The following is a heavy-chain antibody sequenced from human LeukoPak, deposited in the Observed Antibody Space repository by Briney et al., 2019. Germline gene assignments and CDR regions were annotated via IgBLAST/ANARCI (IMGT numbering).Heavy chain of an antibody. J-gene: IGHJ5*02. CDR3: ARANLPEYDFWSGYSLDP. V-gene: IGHV1-8*01. CDR2: MNPNSGNT. CDR1: GYTFTSYD. D-gene: IGHD3-3*01. Sequence: GASVKVSCKASGYTFTSYDINWVRQATGQGLEWMGWMNPNSGNTGYAQKFQGRVTMTRNTSISTAYMELSSLRSEDTAVYYCARANLPEYDFWSGYSLDPWGQGTLVTVS.